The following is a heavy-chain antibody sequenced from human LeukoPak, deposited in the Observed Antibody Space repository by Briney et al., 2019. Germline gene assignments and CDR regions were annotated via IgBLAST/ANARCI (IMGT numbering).Heavy chain of an antibody. CDR3: ARGDTDTIFGVVTTYGMDV. J-gene: IGHJ6*02. D-gene: IGHD3-3*01. CDR2: INHSGST. V-gene: IGHV4-34*01. Sequence: SETLSLTCAVYGGSFSNYCWSWIRQPPGKGLEWIGEINHSGSTNYNPSLKSRVTISVDTSKNQFSLKLSSVTAADTAVYYCARGDTDTIFGVVTTYGMDVWGQGTTVTVSS. CDR1: GGSFSNYC.